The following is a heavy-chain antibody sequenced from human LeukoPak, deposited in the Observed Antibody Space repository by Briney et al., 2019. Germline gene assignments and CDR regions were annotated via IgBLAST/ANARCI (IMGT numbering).Heavy chain of an antibody. CDR1: GFTFSSYG. D-gene: IGHD2-15*01. J-gene: IGHJ6*02. Sequence: GGSLRLSCAASGFTFSSYGMHWVRQAPGKGLEWVAVISYDGSNKYYADSVKGRFTISRDNSKNTLYLQMNSLRAEDTAVYYCAKDRGGSSTTYYYYYGMDVWAQGTTVTVSS. CDR2: ISYDGSNK. CDR3: AKDRGGSSTTYYYYYGMDV. V-gene: IGHV3-30*18.